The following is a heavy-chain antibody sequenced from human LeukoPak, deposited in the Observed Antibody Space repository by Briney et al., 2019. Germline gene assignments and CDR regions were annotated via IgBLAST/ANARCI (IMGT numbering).Heavy chain of an antibody. D-gene: IGHD6-13*01. CDR1: GGSINGYY. V-gene: IGHV4-34*01. Sequence: SETLSLTCALFGGSINGYYWSRIRQPPGKGLEWIGEINHSGSTNYNPSLKSRVTISVDTSKNQFSLKQSSVTAADTALYYCARGLYIAAAGVFDYWGQGTLVTVSS. CDR2: INHSGST. CDR3: ARGLYIAAAGVFDY. J-gene: IGHJ4*02.